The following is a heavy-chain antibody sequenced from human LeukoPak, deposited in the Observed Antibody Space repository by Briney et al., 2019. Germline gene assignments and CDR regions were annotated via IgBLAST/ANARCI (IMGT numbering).Heavy chain of an antibody. CDR2: ITGSGGST. J-gene: IGHJ2*01. Sequence: GGSLRLSCAASGFTFISYAMSWVRQAPGKGLAWVSSITGSGGSTRVDSVKDRFTISRDNSKNTLYLQMNSLRADDTAVYFCAKNLLGSESFSWHFDLWGRGTLVTVSS. CDR1: GFTFISYA. V-gene: IGHV3-23*01. D-gene: IGHD1-26*01. CDR3: AKNLLGSESFSWHFDL.